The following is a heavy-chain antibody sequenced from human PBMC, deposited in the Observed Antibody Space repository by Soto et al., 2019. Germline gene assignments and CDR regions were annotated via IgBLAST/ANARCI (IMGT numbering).Heavy chain of an antibody. CDR2: INHSGST. V-gene: IGHV4-34*01. CDR3: ARGYSSFLGDYWYFDL. CDR1: GGSFSGYY. D-gene: IGHD6-19*01. Sequence: QVQLQQWGAGLLKPSETLSLTCAVYGGSFSGYYWSWIRQPPGKGLEWIGEINHSGSTNYNPSLRSRVTISVDTSKNQFSLKLSSVTAADTAVYYCARGYSSFLGDYWYFDLWGRGTLVTVSS. J-gene: IGHJ2*01.